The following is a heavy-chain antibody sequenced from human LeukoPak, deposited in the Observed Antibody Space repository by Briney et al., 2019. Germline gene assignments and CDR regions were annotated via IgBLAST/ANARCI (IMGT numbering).Heavy chain of an antibody. Sequence: GASVKVSCKASGYTFTSYDINWVRQATGQGLEWMGWMDPNSGNTGYAQKFQGRVTMTRNTSISTAYMELSSLRSEDTAVYYCARGGGYRVWFGGYNWFDPWGQGTLVTVSS. J-gene: IGHJ5*02. CDR1: GYTFTSYD. D-gene: IGHD3-10*01. V-gene: IGHV1-8*01. CDR2: MDPNSGNT. CDR3: ARGGGYRVWFGGYNWFDP.